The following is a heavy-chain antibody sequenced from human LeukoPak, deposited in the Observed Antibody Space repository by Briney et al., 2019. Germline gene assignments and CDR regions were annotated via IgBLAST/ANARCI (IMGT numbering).Heavy chain of an antibody. Sequence: ASVKVSCKASGYNFTSYGISRVRQAPGHALERIKWISAYNGNTNDAQKLQGRVTMTTDPSTSTAYMELRSLRSDDTAVYYCARRLFPRDSYGSNWFDPWGQGSLVTVSS. CDR2: ISAYNGNT. D-gene: IGHD5-18*01. CDR3: ARRLFPRDSYGSNWFDP. J-gene: IGHJ5*02. CDR1: GYNFTSYG. V-gene: IGHV1-18*01.